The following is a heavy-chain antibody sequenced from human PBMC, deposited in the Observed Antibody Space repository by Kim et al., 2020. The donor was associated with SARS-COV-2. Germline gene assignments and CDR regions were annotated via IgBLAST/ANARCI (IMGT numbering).Heavy chain of an antibody. D-gene: IGHD3-22*01. CDR1: GGSISSSSYY. V-gene: IGHV4-39*01. CDR2: IYYSGST. Sequence: SETLSLTCTVSGGSISSSSYYWGWIRQPPGKGLEWIGSIYYSGSTYYNPSLKSRVTISVDTSKNQFSLKLSSVTAADTAVYYCARHHDGITMIVVVAARFDPWGQGTLVTVSS. J-gene: IGHJ5*02. CDR3: ARHHDGITMIVVVAARFDP.